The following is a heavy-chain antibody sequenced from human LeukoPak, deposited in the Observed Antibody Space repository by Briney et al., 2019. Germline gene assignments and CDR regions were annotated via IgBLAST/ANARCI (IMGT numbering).Heavy chain of an antibody. J-gene: IGHJ1*01. D-gene: IGHD3-22*01. V-gene: IGHV4-59*06. CDR2: IYYSGST. CDR1: GGSMSNYF. CDR3: ASVSYDTSLQH. Sequence: SETLSLTCTVSGGSMSNYFWSWIRQHPGKGLEWIGYIYYSGSTYYNPSLKGRVTISVDTSKNQFSLRLSSVTAADTAIYYCASVSYDTSLQHWGQGTLVTVSS.